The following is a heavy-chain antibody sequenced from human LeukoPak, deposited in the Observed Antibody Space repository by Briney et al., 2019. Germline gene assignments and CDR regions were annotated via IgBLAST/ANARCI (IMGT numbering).Heavy chain of an antibody. J-gene: IGHJ4*02. V-gene: IGHV4-30-4*08. CDR3: SRVMSDCGSVMCYKGYLDS. D-gene: IGHD2-21*01. CDR2: IHYNGAT. CDR1: GAAMNSGDYY. Sequence: PSETLSLTCSVSGAAMNSGDYYWTWIRQSPGMGLEWIAYIHYNGATYYNPSLKSRLSVSLDTSRNQFSLNLNSVTAADMAVYFCSRVMSDCGSVMCYKGYLDSWGQGTLVTVSS.